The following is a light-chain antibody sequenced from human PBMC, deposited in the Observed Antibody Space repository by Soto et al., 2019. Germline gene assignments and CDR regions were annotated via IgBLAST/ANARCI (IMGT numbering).Light chain of an antibody. CDR2: TAS. CDR3: QQYSSYSVFT. J-gene: IGKJ2*01. Sequence: DIQMTQSPSTLSASVGDRVTITCRASQNINSWLAWYQQKPGKAPKLLIYTASNLESGVPSRFSGSGSGTEFTLTISCLQPDDFATYYCQQYSSYSVFTFGQGNRLEIK. CDR1: QNINSW. V-gene: IGKV1-5*03.